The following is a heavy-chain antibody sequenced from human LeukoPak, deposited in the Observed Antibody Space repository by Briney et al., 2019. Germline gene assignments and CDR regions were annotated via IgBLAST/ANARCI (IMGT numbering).Heavy chain of an antibody. CDR1: GGSISSGSYY. V-gene: IGHV4-61*02. CDR3: ARVSSSWYWFDP. J-gene: IGHJ5*02. D-gene: IGHD6-13*01. Sequence: SQTLSLTCTVSGGSISSGSYYWRWLRQPAGKGLEWIGRIYTSGSTNYNPSLKSRITISVDTSKNQFSLKLSSVTAADTAVYYCARVSSSWYWFDPWGQGTLVTVSS. CDR2: IYTSGST.